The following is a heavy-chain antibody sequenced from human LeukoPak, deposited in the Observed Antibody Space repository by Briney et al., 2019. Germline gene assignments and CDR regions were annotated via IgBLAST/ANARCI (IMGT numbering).Heavy chain of an antibody. J-gene: IGHJ4*02. CDR1: GGSISSSSYY. Sequence: PSETLSLTCTVSGGSISSSSYYWGWIRQPPGKGLEWIGSIYYSGSTYYNPSLKSRVTISVDTSKNQFSLKVRSVTAADTAVYYCARDWGMVRGVPPFDYWGQGTLVTVSS. CDR2: IYYSGST. CDR3: ARDWGMVRGVPPFDY. D-gene: IGHD3-10*01. V-gene: IGHV4-39*07.